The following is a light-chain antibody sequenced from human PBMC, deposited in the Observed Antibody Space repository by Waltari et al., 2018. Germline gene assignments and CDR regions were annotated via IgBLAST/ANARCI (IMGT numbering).Light chain of an antibody. CDR3: QQYYNTPLT. J-gene: IGKJ1*01. Sequence: DIVMTQSPDSLAVSLGERATINCKSSQSVLYSSNNENYLAWYQQKAGQPPKLLINWASTRHSGVPDRFSGSGSGTDFTLTISSLQAEDVAVYYCQQYYNTPLTFGQGTKVEIK. V-gene: IGKV4-1*01. CDR1: QSVLYSSNNENY. CDR2: WAS.